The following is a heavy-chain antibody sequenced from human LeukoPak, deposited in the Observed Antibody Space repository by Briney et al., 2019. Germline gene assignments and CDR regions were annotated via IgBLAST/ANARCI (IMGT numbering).Heavy chain of an antibody. CDR2: IRSKANNYAT. V-gene: IGHV3-73*01. CDR1: GFTFSGFA. D-gene: IGHD1-1*01. CDR3: TRLELTATDY. J-gene: IGHJ4*02. Sequence: GGSLRLSCAASGFTFSGFAMHWVRQASGKGLEWVGRIRSKANNYATAYAASVKGRFTISRDDSKNTAYLLMNSLKTEDTAVYYCTRLELTATDYWGQGTLVTVSS.